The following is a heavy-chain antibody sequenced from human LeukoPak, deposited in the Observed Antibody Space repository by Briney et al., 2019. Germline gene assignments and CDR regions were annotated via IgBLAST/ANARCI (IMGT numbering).Heavy chain of an antibody. J-gene: IGHJ3*02. Sequence: SGGSLRLSCAASGFTFSNYAMSWVRQAPGKGLEWVSALSGSGGSTYYADSVKGRFTISRDNSKNTLYLQMNSLRAEDTAVYYCARQTYDFWTSPDAFDIWGQGTMVTVSS. D-gene: IGHD3-3*01. CDR1: GFTFSNYA. CDR3: ARQTYDFWTSPDAFDI. CDR2: LSGSGGST. V-gene: IGHV3-23*01.